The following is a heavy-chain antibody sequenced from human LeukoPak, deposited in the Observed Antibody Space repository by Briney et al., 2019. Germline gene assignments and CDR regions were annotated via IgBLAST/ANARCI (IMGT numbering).Heavy chain of an antibody. CDR1: GFTFSSYS. Sequence: GGSLRLSCASSGFTFSSYSMNWVRQAPGKGLEWVSYISSSSSTIYYADSVKGRFTISRDNAKNSLYLQMNSLRAEDTAVYYCARTDIVATIYYRVYYYYMDVWGKGTTVTVSS. V-gene: IGHV3-48*04. CDR2: ISSSSSTI. CDR3: ARTDIVATIYYRVYYYYMDV. J-gene: IGHJ6*03. D-gene: IGHD5-12*01.